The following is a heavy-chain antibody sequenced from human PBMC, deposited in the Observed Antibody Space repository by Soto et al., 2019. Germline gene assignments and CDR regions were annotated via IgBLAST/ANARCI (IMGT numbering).Heavy chain of an antibody. Sequence: SETLSLTCAVYGGSFSGYYWSWIRQPPGKGLEWIGEINHSGSTNYNPSLKSRVTISVDTSKNQFSLKLSSVTAADTAVYYCARGFYDFWSGLYYYYIDFWGKGTTVTVSS. J-gene: IGHJ6*03. CDR2: INHSGST. V-gene: IGHV4-34*01. D-gene: IGHD3-3*01. CDR3: ARGFYDFWSGLYYYYIDF. CDR1: GGSFSGYY.